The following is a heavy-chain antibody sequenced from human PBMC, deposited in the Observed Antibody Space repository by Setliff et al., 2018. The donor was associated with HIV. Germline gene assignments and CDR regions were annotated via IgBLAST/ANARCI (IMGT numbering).Heavy chain of an antibody. V-gene: IGHV4-38-2*01. CDR2: VYHSGTT. Sequence: SETLSLTCAVSGYSISTAYYWGWIRQPPGKGLEWIGSVYHSGTTYYNPSLKSRVTISVDMSNIQFSLKVTSVTAADTAVYYCMRGRSITIFGVAYFDFWGQGTQVTVSS. CDR3: MRGRSITIFGVAYFDF. J-gene: IGHJ4*02. D-gene: IGHD3-3*01. CDR1: GYSISTAYY.